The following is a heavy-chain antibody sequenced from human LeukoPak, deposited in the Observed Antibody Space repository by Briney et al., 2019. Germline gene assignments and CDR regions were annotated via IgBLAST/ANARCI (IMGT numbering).Heavy chain of an antibody. CDR1: GGSISSYY. V-gene: IGHV4-59*01. CDR3: ARLPTTTVTSRFDY. D-gene: IGHD4-17*01. Sequence: SETLSLTCTVSGGSISSYYWNWIRQPPGKGLEWIGYIYYSGSTNYNPSLKSRVTISVDTSKNHFSLKLSSVTAAHTAIYYCARLPTTTVTSRFDYWGQGTLVTVSS. J-gene: IGHJ4*02. CDR2: IYYSGST.